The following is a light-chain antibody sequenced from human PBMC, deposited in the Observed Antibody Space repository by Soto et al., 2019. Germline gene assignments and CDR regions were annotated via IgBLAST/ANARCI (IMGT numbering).Light chain of an antibody. J-gene: IGKJ1*01. V-gene: IGKV1-5*01. CDR3: QQYSGYSRT. CDR2: DAS. CDR1: QSISDS. Sequence: TQLNQSHSTLSTSIGDRVTITCRASQSISDSLAWYQQKPAKAPFLLISDASNLERGVPSRFSGSGSGTEFTLTISCMQPSEFATYCCQQYSGYSRTFGQGTKVDIK.